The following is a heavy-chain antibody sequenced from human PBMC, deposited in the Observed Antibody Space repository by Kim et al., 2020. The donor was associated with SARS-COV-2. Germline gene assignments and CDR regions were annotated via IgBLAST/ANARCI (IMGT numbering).Heavy chain of an antibody. Sequence: SETLSLTCAVYGGSFSGYYWSWIRQPPGKGLEWIGEINHSGSTNYNPSLKSRVTISVDTSKNQFSLKLSSVTAADTAVYYCARGSHTYSSSWYAFNYWGQGTLVTVSS. CDR1: GGSFSGYY. CDR3: ARGSHTYSSSWYAFNY. J-gene: IGHJ4*02. D-gene: IGHD6-13*01. V-gene: IGHV4-34*01. CDR2: INHSGST.